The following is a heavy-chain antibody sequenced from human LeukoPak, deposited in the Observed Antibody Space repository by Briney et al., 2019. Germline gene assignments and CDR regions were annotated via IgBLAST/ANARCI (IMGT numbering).Heavy chain of an antibody. Sequence: GGSLRLSCAASGFTFSSYEMNWVRQAPGKGLEWVSYISSSGSTIYYADSVKGRFTISRDNAKNSLYLQMNSLRAEDTAVYYCASYTPSSDYDFWSGYYTGSLSGDYMDVWGKGTTVTVSS. CDR1: GFTFSSYE. D-gene: IGHD3-3*01. CDR3: ASYTPSSDYDFWSGYYTGSLSGDYMDV. V-gene: IGHV3-48*03. J-gene: IGHJ6*03. CDR2: ISSSGSTI.